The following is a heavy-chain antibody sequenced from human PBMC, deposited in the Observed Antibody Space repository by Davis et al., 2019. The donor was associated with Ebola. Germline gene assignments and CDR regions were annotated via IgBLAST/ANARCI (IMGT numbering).Heavy chain of an antibody. D-gene: IGHD3-10*01. CDR3: AKGGQVVRGIIHYYYGMDV. CDR2: ISYDGSNK. V-gene: IGHV3-30*18. CDR1: GFTFSVYY. J-gene: IGHJ6*02. Sequence: GESLKISCAASGFTFSVYYMSWIRQAPGKGLEWVAVISYDGSNKYYADSVKGRFTISRDNSKNTLYLQMNSLRAEDTAVYYCAKGGQVVRGIIHYYYGMDVWGQGTTVTVSS.